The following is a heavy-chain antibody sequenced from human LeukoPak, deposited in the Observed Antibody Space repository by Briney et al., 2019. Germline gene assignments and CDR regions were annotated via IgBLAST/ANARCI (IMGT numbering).Heavy chain of an antibody. CDR3: AKTTFGGVIVPKDFDY. D-gene: IGHD3-16*02. J-gene: IGHJ4*02. CDR1: GFTLSSSG. Sequence: PGGSLRLSCAASGFTLSSSGMSWVRQAPGKGLEWVSAISGSGGSTYYADSVKGRFTISRDNSKNTLYLQMNSLRAEDTAVYYCAKTTFGGVIVPKDFDYWGQGTLVTVSS. CDR2: ISGSGGST. V-gene: IGHV3-23*01.